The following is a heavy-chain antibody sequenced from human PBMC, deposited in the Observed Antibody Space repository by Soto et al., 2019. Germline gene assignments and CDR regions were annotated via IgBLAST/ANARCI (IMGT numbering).Heavy chain of an antibody. D-gene: IGHD5-18*01. J-gene: IGHJ6*02. CDR1: GFTVSTNF. V-gene: IGHV3-66*01. CDR3: ARAKLQLWPNYYDEGLDV. Sequence: EVQLVESGGGLVQPGGSLRLSCAASGFTVSTNFMTWVRQAPGKGLEWVSVIYSGGSTFYADSVKGRFTITRDNSENTLYFQMISLRAEYTAVYYCARAKLQLWPNYYDEGLDVWGQGTTVTVSS. CDR2: IYSGGST.